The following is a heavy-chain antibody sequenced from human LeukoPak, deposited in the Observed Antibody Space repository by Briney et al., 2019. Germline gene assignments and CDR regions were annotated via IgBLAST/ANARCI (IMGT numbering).Heavy chain of an antibody. J-gene: IGHJ4*02. CDR1: GLTFSSYW. D-gene: IGHD6-13*01. V-gene: IGHV3-7*01. Sequence: KPGGSLRLSCAASGLTFSSYWMSWVRQAPGKGLEWVANIKQDGSERYYVDSVKGRFTISRDNAKNSLYLQMNSLRVEDTAVYYCARELRPDPYSASWYNYWGQGTLVTVSS. CDR3: ARELRPDPYSASWYNY. CDR2: IKQDGSER.